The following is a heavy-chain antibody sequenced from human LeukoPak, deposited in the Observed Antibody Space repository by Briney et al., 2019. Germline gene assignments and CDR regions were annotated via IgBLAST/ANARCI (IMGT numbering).Heavy chain of an antibody. CDR2: IYYSGST. D-gene: IGHD4-17*01. CDR3: ARGRGDYGLNYFDY. CDR1: GDSISSSSYY. V-gene: IGHV4-39*01. Sequence: SETLSLTCTVSGDSISSSSYYWGWIRQPPGKGLEWIGSIYYSGSTYYNPSLKSRVTMSVDTSKNQFSLKLSSVTAADTAAYYCARGRGDYGLNYFDYWGQGTLVTVSS. J-gene: IGHJ4*02.